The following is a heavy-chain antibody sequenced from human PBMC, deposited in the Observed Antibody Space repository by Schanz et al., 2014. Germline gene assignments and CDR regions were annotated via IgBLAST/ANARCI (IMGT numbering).Heavy chain of an antibody. D-gene: IGHD1-1*01. CDR3: TKFETRTGTNY. Sequence: QVQLVESGGGVVQPGGSLRLSCAASGFTFSSYGMHWVRQAPGKGLEWVAFIRYDGSNNYYADSVKGRFTISRDNSKNPLSLQMNSLRAEDTAVYYCTKFETRTGTNYWGQGTLVTVSS. V-gene: IGHV3-30*02. CDR1: GFTFSSYG. CDR2: IRYDGSNN. J-gene: IGHJ4*02.